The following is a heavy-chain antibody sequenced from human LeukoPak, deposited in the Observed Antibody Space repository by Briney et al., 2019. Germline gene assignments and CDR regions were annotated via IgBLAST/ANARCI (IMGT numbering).Heavy chain of an antibody. V-gene: IGHV4-59*01. CDR2: VYYSGST. CDR1: GGSISSYY. CDR3: ASNTGTVFDY. J-gene: IGHJ4*02. D-gene: IGHD7-27*01. Sequence: SETLSLTCTVSGGSISSYYWSWIRQPPGKGLEWIGYVYYSGSTEYNPSLRSRVTISLEMSKHQFSLNLTSVTAADRAVYYCASNTGTVFDYWGQGALVTVSS.